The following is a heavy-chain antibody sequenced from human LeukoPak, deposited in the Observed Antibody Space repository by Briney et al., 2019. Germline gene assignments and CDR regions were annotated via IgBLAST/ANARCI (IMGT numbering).Heavy chain of an antibody. CDR1: GGSISSYY. CDR2: IHYSGST. V-gene: IGHV4-59*12. J-gene: IGHJ5*02. D-gene: IGHD3-3*01. Sequence: MTSETLSLTCTVSGGSISSYYWSWIRQPPGKGLEWIGYIHYSGSTHYNPSLKSRVTISVDTSKNQFSLKLSSVTAADTAVYYCARGPSYDFWSVGNWFDPWGQGTLVTVSS. CDR3: ARGPSYDFWSVGNWFDP.